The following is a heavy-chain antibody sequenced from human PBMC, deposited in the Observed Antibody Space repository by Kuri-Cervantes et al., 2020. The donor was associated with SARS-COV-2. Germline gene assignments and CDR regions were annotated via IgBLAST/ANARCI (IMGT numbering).Heavy chain of an antibody. J-gene: IGHJ4*02. CDR1: GYTFTGYY. Sequence: GGSLRLSCKASGYTFTGYYMHWVRQAPGQGLEWMGWINPNSGGTNYAQKFQGRVTMTRDTSISTAYMELSRLRSDDTAVYYCARDPGSGYDYGFDYWGQGTLVTVSS. D-gene: IGHD5-12*01. CDR3: ARDPGSGYDYGFDY. V-gene: IGHV1-2*02. CDR2: INPNSGGT.